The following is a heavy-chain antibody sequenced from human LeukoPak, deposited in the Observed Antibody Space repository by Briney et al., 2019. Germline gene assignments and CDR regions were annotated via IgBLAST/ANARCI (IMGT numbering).Heavy chain of an antibody. D-gene: IGHD3-9*01. V-gene: IGHV3-66*02. CDR2: IYSGGST. Sequence: PGGSLRLSCAASGFTVSSNYMSWVRQAPGKGLEWVSVIYSGGSTYYADSVKGRFTISRDNSKNTLYLQMNSLRAEDTAVYYCACAYYDILTGYSSYYYYYGMDVRGQGTTVTVSS. CDR1: GFTVSSNY. CDR3: ACAYYDILTGYSSYYYYYGMDV. J-gene: IGHJ6*02.